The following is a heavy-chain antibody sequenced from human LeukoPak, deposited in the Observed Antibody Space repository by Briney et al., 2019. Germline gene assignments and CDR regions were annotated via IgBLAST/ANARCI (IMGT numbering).Heavy chain of an antibody. Sequence: PSETLSLTCIVSGGSISSSSYYWGWIRQPPGKGLEWIGSIYYSGSTYYNPSLKSRVTISVDTSKNQFSLKLSSVTAADTAVYYCARGIRTYYDILTGYYKGSYFDYWGQGTLVTVSS. J-gene: IGHJ4*02. CDR2: IYYSGST. D-gene: IGHD3-9*01. CDR3: ARGIRTYYDILTGYYKGSYFDY. CDR1: GGSISSSSYY. V-gene: IGHV4-39*01.